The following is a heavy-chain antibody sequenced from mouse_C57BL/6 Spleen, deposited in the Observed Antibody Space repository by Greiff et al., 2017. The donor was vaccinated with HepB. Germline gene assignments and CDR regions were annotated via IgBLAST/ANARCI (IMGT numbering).Heavy chain of an antibody. D-gene: IGHD2-12*01. Sequence: QVQLQQPGAELVKPGASVKLSCKASGYTFTSYWMHWVKQRPGGGLEWIGRIDPNSGGTKYNEKLKSKATMTLDKPTRTAYMQLISLASEDSAVYYYAVTRGYFDVWGTGTTVTVSS. V-gene: IGHV1-72*01. CDR1: GYTFTSYW. J-gene: IGHJ1*03. CDR3: AVTRGYFDV. CDR2: IDPNSGGT.